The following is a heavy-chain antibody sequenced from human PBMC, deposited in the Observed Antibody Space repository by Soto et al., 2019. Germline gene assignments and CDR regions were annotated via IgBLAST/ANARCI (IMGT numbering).Heavy chain of an antibody. V-gene: IGHV1-18*01. D-gene: IGHD5-12*01. J-gene: IGHJ6*02. Sequence: ASVKVSCKASGYTFTRSGISWVRQAPGQGLEWMGWISTYNGDTNYAQTFQGRVTMTTDTSTSTVHMEVRSLRSDDTAVYYCAREGVAPYYYYGMDVWGQGTPVTV. CDR2: ISTYNGDT. CDR1: GYTFTRSG. CDR3: AREGVAPYYYYGMDV.